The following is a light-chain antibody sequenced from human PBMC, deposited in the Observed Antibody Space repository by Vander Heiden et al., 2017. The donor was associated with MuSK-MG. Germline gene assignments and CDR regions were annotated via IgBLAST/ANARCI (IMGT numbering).Light chain of an antibody. CDR2: EVG. J-gene: IGLJ2*01. V-gene: IGLV2-14*01. CDR1: SNDVGGYKF. Sequence: QSALTQPASVSGSPGQSITITCLGTSNDVGGYKFVSWYRQHPGKAPNLLIDEVGIRPSAVPNRFSGSKSGNTASLTIAGLQAEDEADYYCSSYTSSNTVAFGGGTKLTVL. CDR3: SSYTSSNTVA.